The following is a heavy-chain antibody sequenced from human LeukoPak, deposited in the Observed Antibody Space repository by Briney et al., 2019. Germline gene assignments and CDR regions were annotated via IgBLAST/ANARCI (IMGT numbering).Heavy chain of an antibody. D-gene: IGHD2-2*01. CDR3: ARDHCTSNGCYEIYYYGMDV. J-gene: IGHJ6*02. CDR2: INPNSGGT. V-gene: IGHV1-2*02. CDR1: GYTFTDYY. Sequence: GASVKVSCKASGYTFTDYYIHWVRQAPGQGLERMGWINPNSGGTNYAQKFQGRVTMTRDTSISTAYMELSRLRSDDTAVYYCARDHCTSNGCYEIYYYGMDVWGQGTTVTVSS.